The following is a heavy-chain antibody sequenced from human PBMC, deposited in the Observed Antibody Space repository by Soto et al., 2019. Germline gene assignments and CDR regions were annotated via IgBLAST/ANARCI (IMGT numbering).Heavy chain of an antibody. CDR1: GGTFSSFG. Sequence: QVQLVQSGAELKKPGSSVKVSCKASGGTFSSFGISWVRQAPGQGLEWMGGIIPVFGRPNYAQRFRGRLTITADESTNTGYMELIDPRSEDTAVYYCAREGSGYNFWGQGTQVTVSS. V-gene: IGHV1-69*01. CDR2: IIPVFGRP. CDR3: AREGSGYNF. D-gene: IGHD5-12*01. J-gene: IGHJ1*01.